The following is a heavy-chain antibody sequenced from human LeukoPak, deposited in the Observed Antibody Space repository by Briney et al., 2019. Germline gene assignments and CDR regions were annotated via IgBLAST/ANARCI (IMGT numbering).Heavy chain of an antibody. V-gene: IGHV3-7*01. Sequence: GGSLRLSCAASGFTFSSYWMSWVRQAPGKGLEWVANIKQDGSEKYYVDSVKGRFTISRDNAKNSLYLQMNSLRAEDTAVYYCARDYYDSSGYEGYFDYWGQGTLVTVSS. D-gene: IGHD3-22*01. J-gene: IGHJ4*02. CDR2: IKQDGSEK. CDR1: GFTFSSYW. CDR3: ARDYYDSSGYEGYFDY.